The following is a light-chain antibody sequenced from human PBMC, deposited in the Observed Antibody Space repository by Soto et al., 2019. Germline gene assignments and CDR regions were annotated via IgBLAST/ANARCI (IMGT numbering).Light chain of an antibody. J-gene: IGKJ1*01. V-gene: IGKV3-11*01. CDR3: QQSYRTPWT. Sequence: VVTQSQATLSLSPGERATLSCRASQSVGTFFASYQQKPRQAPRLLIYDASNRATGIPARFSGSGSGTDFTLTISSLQPEDFATYYCQQSYRTPWTFGQGTKVDI. CDR2: DAS. CDR1: QSVGTF.